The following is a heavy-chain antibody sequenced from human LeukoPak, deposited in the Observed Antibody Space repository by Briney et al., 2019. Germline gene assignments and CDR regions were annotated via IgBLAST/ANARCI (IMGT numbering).Heavy chain of an antibody. CDR3: ARDQTVGYSSGWYGFSYYMDV. D-gene: IGHD6-19*01. J-gene: IGHJ6*03. CDR2: IYYSGST. V-gene: IGHV4-39*07. CDR1: GGSISSSSYY. Sequence: SETLSLTCTVSGGSISSSSYYWGWIRRPPGKGLEWIGSIYYSGSTYYNPSLKSRVTISVDTSKNQFSPKLSSVTAADTAVYYCARDQTVGYSSGWYGFSYYMDVWGKGTTVTVSS.